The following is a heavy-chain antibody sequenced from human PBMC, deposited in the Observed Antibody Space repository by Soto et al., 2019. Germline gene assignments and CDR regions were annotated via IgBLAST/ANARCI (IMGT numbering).Heavy chain of an antibody. CDR3: ARDSMVGGGMDV. Sequence: QVQLQESGPGLVKPSQTLSLTCTVSGGSISSGDYYWSWIRQRPGNGLEWNGDIYYSGSTYYKPSLKRRVTIPVDTSKSQSALKRSSVTAADPAVYYCARDSMVGGGMDVWGQGTTVTVSS. J-gene: IGHJ6*02. V-gene: IGHV4-30-4*01. CDR1: GGSISSGDYY. D-gene: IGHD3-10*01. CDR2: IYYSGST.